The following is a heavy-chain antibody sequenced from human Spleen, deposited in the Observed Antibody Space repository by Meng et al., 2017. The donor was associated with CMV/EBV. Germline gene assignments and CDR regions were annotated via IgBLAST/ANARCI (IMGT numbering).Heavy chain of an antibody. CDR2: ISAYNGNT. V-gene: IGHV1-2*02. CDR3: ARGIPWGAHPFDY. CDR1: GYTFTSYD. Sequence: ASVKVSCKASGYTFTSYDINWVRQAPGQGLEWMGWISAYNGNTNYAQKFQGRVTMTRDTSISTAYMELSRLRSDDTAVYYCARGIPWGAHPFDYWGQGTLVTVSS. D-gene: IGHD7-27*01. J-gene: IGHJ4*02.